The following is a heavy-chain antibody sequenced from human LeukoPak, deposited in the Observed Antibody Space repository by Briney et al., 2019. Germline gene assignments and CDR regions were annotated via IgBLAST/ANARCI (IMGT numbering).Heavy chain of an antibody. V-gene: IGHV4-34*01. CDR3: ARGQGATVPQVGKNWFDP. J-gene: IGHJ5*02. CDR2: VNESGGT. Sequence: SETLSLTCAVYIDSFSNYHWNWLRQTPAKGMEWIGEVNESGGTNISPSLRSRVILSVDTSKNQFSLKLISVTVADTAIYYCARGQGATVPQVGKNWFDPWGQGTLVTVSS. D-gene: IGHD1-26*01. CDR1: IDSFSNYH.